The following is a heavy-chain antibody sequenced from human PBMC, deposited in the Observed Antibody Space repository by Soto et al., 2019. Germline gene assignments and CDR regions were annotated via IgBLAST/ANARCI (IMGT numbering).Heavy chain of an antibody. CDR1: GFTFSSYG. D-gene: IGHD5-18*01. CDR2: MSYDGSDK. V-gene: IGHV3-30*03. CDR3: AFGAYSYGCFDN. Sequence: GGSLRLSCEASGFTFSSYGMHWVRQAPGKGLEWVAFMSYDGSDKHYADSVQGRFNISRDNSKNTLYLQLHSLRAEDTAVYYCAFGAYSYGCFDNWGQGTPVTVPQ. J-gene: IGHJ4*02.